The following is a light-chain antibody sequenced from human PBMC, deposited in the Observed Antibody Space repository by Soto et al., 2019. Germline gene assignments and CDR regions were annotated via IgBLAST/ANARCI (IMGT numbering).Light chain of an antibody. CDR3: SSYAGSNNLV. CDR2: EVS. Sequence: ALTQPPSASGSPGQSVTLSCTGTSSDVGGYNYVSWYQQHPGKAPKLMIYEVSKRPSGVPDRFSGSKSGNTASLTVSGLQAEDEADYYCSSYAGSNNLVFGGGTKLTVL. J-gene: IGLJ2*01. V-gene: IGLV2-8*01. CDR1: SSDVGGYNY.